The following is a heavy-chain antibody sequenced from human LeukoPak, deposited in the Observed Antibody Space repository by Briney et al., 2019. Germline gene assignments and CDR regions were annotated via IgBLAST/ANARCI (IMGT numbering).Heavy chain of an antibody. D-gene: IGHD6-13*01. CDR3: ARDYSSRGDWFDP. J-gene: IGHJ5*02. CDR1: GVAISSYY. Sequence: SETLSLTCTVSGVAISSYYWSWIRQPPGKGLEWIGYIYYSGSTNYNPSLKSRVTISVDTSKNQFSLKLSSVTAADTAVYYCARDYSSRGDWFDPWGQGTLVTVSS. CDR2: IYYSGST. V-gene: IGHV4-59*01.